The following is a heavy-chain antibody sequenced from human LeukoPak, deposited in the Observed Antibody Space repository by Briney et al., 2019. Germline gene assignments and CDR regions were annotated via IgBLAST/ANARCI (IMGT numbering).Heavy chain of an antibody. CDR2: IKSKTDGGTT. V-gene: IGHV3-15*01. Sequence: KAGGSLRLSCAASGFTFSNAWMSWVRQAPGKGLEWVGRIKSKTDGGTTDYAAPVKGRFTISRDDSKNTLYLQMNSLRAEDTAVYYCAKDARALDAFDIWGQGTMVTVSS. J-gene: IGHJ3*02. CDR1: GFTFSNAW. CDR3: AKDARALDAFDI. D-gene: IGHD2-15*01.